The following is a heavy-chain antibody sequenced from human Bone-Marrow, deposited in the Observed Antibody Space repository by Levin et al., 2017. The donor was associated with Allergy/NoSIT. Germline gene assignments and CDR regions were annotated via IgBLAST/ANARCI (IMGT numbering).Heavy chain of an antibody. J-gene: IGHJ4*02. CDR1: GYSFTSYW. CDR3: AREPIDSGYSSGWPTDY. D-gene: IGHD6-19*01. CDR2: IDPSDSYT. Sequence: GESLKISCKGSGYSFTSYWISWVRQMPGKGLEWMGRIDPSDSYTNYSPSFQGHVTISADKSISTAYLQWSSLKASDTAMYCCAREPIDSGYSSGWPTDYWGQGTLVTVSS. V-gene: IGHV5-10-1*01.